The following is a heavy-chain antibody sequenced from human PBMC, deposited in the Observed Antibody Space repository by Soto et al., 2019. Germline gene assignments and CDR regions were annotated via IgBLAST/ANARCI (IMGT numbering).Heavy chain of an antibody. CDR1: GFTFSSYS. CDR3: ASTGTPPNYYYYYGMDV. D-gene: IGHD4-17*01. V-gene: IGHV3-48*02. CDR2: ISSSSSTI. Sequence: EVQLLESGGDLIQPGGSLRLSCVASGFTFSSYSMNWVRQAPGKGLEWVSYISSSSSTIYYADSVKGRFTISRDNAKNSLYLQMNSLRDEDTAVYYCASTGTPPNYYYYYGMDVWGQGTTVTVSS. J-gene: IGHJ6*02.